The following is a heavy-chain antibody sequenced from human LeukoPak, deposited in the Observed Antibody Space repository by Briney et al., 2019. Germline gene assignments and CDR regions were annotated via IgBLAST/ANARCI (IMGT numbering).Heavy chain of an antibody. CDR1: GFTFSNAW. Sequence: GGSLRLSCAASGFTFSNAWMCWVRQAPGKGLEWVGRIKSKTDGGTTDYAAPVKGRFTISRDDSKNTLYLQMNSLKTEDTAVYYCTTRQQQLNYYYYMDVWGKGTTVTVSS. V-gene: IGHV3-15*01. D-gene: IGHD6-13*01. CDR3: TTRQQQLNYYYYMDV. CDR2: IKSKTDGGTT. J-gene: IGHJ6*03.